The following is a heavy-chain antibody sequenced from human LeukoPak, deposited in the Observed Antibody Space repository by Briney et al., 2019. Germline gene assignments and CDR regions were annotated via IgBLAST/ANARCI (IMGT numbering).Heavy chain of an antibody. CDR3: AGRERWLQLGY. Sequence: SETLSLTCTVSGGSISSYDWSWIRQPPGKGLEWIGYIYYTGSTNHNPSLKSRVTISVDTSKNQFSLKLSSVTAADTAVYYCAGRERWLQLGYWGQGTLVTVSS. CDR2: IYYTGST. D-gene: IGHD5-24*01. CDR1: GGSISSYD. V-gene: IGHV4-59*01. J-gene: IGHJ4*02.